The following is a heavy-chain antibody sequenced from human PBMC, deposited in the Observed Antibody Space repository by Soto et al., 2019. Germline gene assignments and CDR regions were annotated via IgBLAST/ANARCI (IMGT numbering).Heavy chain of an antibody. CDR1: GGTFSSYA. D-gene: IGHD6-13*01. Sequence: SVKVSCKASGGTFSSYAISWVRQAPGQGLEWMGGIIPIFGTANYAQKFQGRVTITADESTSTAYMELSSLRSVDTAVYYCATSIAAAADLTYNWFDPWGQGTLVTVSS. CDR2: IIPIFGTA. CDR3: ATSIAAAADLTYNWFDP. V-gene: IGHV1-69*13. J-gene: IGHJ5*02.